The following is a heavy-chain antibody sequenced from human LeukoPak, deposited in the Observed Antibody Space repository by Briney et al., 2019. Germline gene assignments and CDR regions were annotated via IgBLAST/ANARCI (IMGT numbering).Heavy chain of an antibody. Sequence: ASVKVSCKASGYTFTGYYMHWVRQAPGQGPEWMGWINPNSGGTNYAQKFQGRVTMTRDTSISTAYMELSRLRSDDTAVYYCASTSDGSYYDSSGYYDPTNYGMDVWGQGTTVTVSS. D-gene: IGHD3-22*01. CDR3: ASTSDGSYYDSSGYYDPTNYGMDV. J-gene: IGHJ6*02. CDR2: INPNSGGT. V-gene: IGHV1-2*02. CDR1: GYTFTGYY.